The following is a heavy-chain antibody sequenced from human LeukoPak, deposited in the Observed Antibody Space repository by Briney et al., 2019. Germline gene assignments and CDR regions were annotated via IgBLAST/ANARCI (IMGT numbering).Heavy chain of an antibody. Sequence: GASVKVSCKASGYTFTSYGISWVRQAPGQGLEWMGWISAYNGNTNYAQKLQGRVTMTRDTSTSTVYMELSSLRSEDTAVYYCARDSAVVSNWGQGTLVTVSS. CDR1: GYTFTSYG. D-gene: IGHD2-15*01. CDR2: ISAYNGNT. CDR3: ARDSAVVSN. V-gene: IGHV1-18*01. J-gene: IGHJ4*02.